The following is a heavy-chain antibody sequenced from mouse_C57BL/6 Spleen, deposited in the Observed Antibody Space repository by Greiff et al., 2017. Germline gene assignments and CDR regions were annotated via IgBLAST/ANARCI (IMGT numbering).Heavy chain of an antibody. Sequence: EVQVVESGGGLVKPGGSLKLSCAASGFTFSSYAMSWVRQTPEKRLEWVATISDGGSYTYYPDNVKGRFTISRDNAKNNLYLQMSHLKSEDTAMYYCARDGGLRLYWYFDVWGTGTTVTVSS. CDR2: ISDGGSYT. J-gene: IGHJ1*03. CDR3: ARDGGLRLYWYFDV. CDR1: GFTFSSYA. D-gene: IGHD2-4*01. V-gene: IGHV5-4*01.